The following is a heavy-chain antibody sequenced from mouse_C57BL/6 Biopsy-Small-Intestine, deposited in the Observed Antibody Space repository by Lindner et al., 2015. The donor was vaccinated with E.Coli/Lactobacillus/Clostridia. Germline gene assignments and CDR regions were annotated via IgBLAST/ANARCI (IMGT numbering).Heavy chain of an antibody. CDR3: AKAYGSRDAMDY. CDR1: GYSFTDYN. Sequence: VQLQESGPELVKPGASVKISCKASGYSFTDYNMNWVKQSNGKSLEWIGIINPDYGTINYNQKFKGKATLTVDQSSSTAYMQLNSLTSEDSAVYYCAKAYGSRDAMDYWGQGTSVTVSS. J-gene: IGHJ4*01. CDR2: INPDYGTI. D-gene: IGHD1-1*01. V-gene: IGHV1-39*01.